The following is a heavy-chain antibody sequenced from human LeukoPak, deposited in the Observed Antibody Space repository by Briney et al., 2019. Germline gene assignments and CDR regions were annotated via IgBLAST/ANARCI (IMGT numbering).Heavy chain of an antibody. Sequence: AGGSLRLSCAASGFTVSSNYMSWVRQAPGKGLEWVSVTYSGGRTYYADSVKGRFTISRGNSKNTLYLQMNSLRAEDTAVYYCARSPQLTTVTGDYFDYWGQGTLVTVSS. CDR3: ARSPQLTTVTGDYFDY. J-gene: IGHJ4*02. D-gene: IGHD4-17*01. V-gene: IGHV3-53*01. CDR2: TYSGGRT. CDR1: GFTVSSNY.